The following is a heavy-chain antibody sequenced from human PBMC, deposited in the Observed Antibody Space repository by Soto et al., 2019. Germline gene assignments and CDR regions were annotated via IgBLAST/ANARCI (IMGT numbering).Heavy chain of an antibody. Sequence: EVQLLESGGGLVQPGGSLRLSCAASGFTFSSYAMSWVRQAPGKGLEWVSAISGSGGSTYYADSVKGRFTIARDNSKNTLYLQMNSLRAEDTAVYYCAKVLGGNYGSGSYEWGQGTLVTVSS. CDR1: GFTFSSYA. J-gene: IGHJ4*02. D-gene: IGHD3-10*01. CDR2: ISGSGGST. V-gene: IGHV3-23*01. CDR3: AKVLGGNYGSGSYE.